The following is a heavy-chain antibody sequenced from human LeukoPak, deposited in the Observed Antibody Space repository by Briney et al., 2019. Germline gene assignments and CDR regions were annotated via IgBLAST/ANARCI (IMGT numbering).Heavy chain of an antibody. CDR2: IYYSGST. Sequence: SETLSLTCTVSGGSISSYYWSWIRQPPGKGLEWIGYIYYSGSTNYNPSLKSRVTISVDTSKNQFSLEVSSVTAADTAVYYCASLRPSTIAAHYAMDVWGQGTTVTVSS. D-gene: IGHD6-13*01. CDR3: ASLRPSTIAAHYAMDV. V-gene: IGHV4-59*08. J-gene: IGHJ6*02. CDR1: GGSISSYY.